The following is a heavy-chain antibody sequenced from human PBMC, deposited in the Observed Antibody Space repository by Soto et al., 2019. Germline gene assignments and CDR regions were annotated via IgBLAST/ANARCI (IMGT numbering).Heavy chain of an antibody. V-gene: IGHV3-33*01. CDR3: AREYSSSWSRKMFDY. CDR1: GFTFSSYG. J-gene: IGHJ4*02. Sequence: GGSLRLSCAASGFTFSSYGMHWVRQAPGKGLEWVAVIWYDGSNKYYADSVKGRFTISRDNSKNTLYLQMNSLRAEDTAVYYCAREYSSSWSRKMFDYWGQGTLVTVSS. CDR2: IWYDGSNK. D-gene: IGHD6-13*01.